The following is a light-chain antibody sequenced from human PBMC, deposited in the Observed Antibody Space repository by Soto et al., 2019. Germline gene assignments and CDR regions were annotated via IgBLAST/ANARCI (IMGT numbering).Light chain of an antibody. CDR1: QSIGRN. V-gene: IGKV1-39*01. CDR2: TSS. J-gene: IGKJ4*01. Sequence: DIHMTQSPASLSASVGDRVTISCRASQSIGRNLNWYQQKAGKAPTLLMFTSSNLQSGVPSRFSGSGSGTDFTLTISRLEPEDFAVYYCQQYGRLPLSFGGGTKVDIK. CDR3: QQYGRLPLS.